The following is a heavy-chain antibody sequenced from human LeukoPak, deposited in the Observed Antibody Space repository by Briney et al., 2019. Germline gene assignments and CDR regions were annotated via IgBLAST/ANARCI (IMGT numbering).Heavy chain of an antibody. V-gene: IGHV3-23*01. D-gene: IGHD4/OR15-4a*01. CDR2: VGGGGDDA. CDR1: GFTFSDYA. Sequence: GGSLRLSCAASGFTFSDYAMSWVRQAPGKGLEWVSRVGGGGDDADYADSVKGRFTISRNNPKSTLYLQVTSLRAEDTAVYYCAKDMVQRSGIFDAFDIWGQGTMVTVSS. CDR3: AKDMVQRSGIFDAFDI. J-gene: IGHJ3*02.